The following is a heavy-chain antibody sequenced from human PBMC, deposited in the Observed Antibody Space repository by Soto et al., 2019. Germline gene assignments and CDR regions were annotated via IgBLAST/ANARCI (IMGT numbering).Heavy chain of an antibody. CDR3: ARGTTTSAFSVMDV. J-gene: IGHJ6*02. CDR2: ISYDGDNK. CDR1: GFTFSYHA. D-gene: IGHD1-1*01. Sequence: QVQLVESGGGVVQPGRSLRLSCAASGFTFSYHALNWVRQAPGKGLEWVAVISYDGDNKYIAEAVKGRLTISRDNPKNTVSLQMTSLRTEDTAMYFCARGTTTSAFSVMDVWGQGTTVTVSS. V-gene: IGHV3-30-3*01.